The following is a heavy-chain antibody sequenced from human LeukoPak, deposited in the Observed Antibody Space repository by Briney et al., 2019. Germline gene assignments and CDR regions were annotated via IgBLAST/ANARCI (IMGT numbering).Heavy chain of an antibody. Sequence: PGGSLRLPCAASVFTFSTFAMSWVRQAPGKGLEWVSTISDGVGTTYYADSVKGRFTISRDISKNTLYLQMNSLRAEDTATYYCAKDHRFYSSGWNPLFDYWGRGTLVTVSS. CDR1: VFTFSTFA. CDR3: AKDHRFYSSGWNPLFDY. V-gene: IGHV3-23*01. D-gene: IGHD6-19*01. J-gene: IGHJ4*02. CDR2: ISDGVGTT.